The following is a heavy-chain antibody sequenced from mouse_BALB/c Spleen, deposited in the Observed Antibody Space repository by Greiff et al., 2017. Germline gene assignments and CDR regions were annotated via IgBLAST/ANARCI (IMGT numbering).Heavy chain of an antibody. V-gene: IGHV1-9*01. CDR2: ILPGSGST. CDR3: ARSYDYDERAMDY. D-gene: IGHD2-4*01. J-gene: IGHJ4*01. Sequence: QVQLQQSGAELMKPGASVKISCKATGYTFSSYWIEWVKQRPGHGLEWIGEILPGSGSTNYNEKFKGKATFTADTSSNTAYMQLSSLTSEDSAVYYCARSYDYDERAMDYWGQGTSVTVSS. CDR1: GYTFSSYW.